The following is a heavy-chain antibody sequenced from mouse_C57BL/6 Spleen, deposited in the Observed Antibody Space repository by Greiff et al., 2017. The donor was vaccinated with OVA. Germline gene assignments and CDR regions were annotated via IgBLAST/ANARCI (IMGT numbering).Heavy chain of an antibody. CDR2: INPGSGGT. D-gene: IGHD1-1*01. V-gene: IGHV1-54*01. Sequence: VQLQESGAELVRPGTSVKVSCKASGYAFTNYLIEWVKQRPGQGLEWIGVINPGSGGTNYNEKFKGKATLTADKSSSTGYMQLCSLSSEDSAGYFCARELQAYWDQGTLVAVSA. CDR1: GYAFTNYL. J-gene: IGHJ3*01. CDR3: ARELQAY.